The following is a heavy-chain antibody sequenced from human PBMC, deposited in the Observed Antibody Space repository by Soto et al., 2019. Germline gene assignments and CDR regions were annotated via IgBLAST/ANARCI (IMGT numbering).Heavy chain of an antibody. J-gene: IGHJ6*02. CDR3: ARDRVPSVYFYYGMDV. CDR2: MAFDGSNK. V-gene: IGHV3-30-3*01. CDR1: GFAFNNYS. Sequence: QVQLVESGGGVVRPGRSLRLSCAASGFAFNNYSMHWVRQAPGKGLEWVAIMAFDGSNKYTADSVKGRFTISRDNSKNILYMHMSSLRPEDTAVYFCARDRVPSVYFYYGMDVWGQGTTVIVSS.